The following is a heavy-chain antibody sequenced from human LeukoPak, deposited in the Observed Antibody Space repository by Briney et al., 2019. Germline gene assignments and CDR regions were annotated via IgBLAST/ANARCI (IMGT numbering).Heavy chain of an antibody. Sequence: ASVKVSCKASGYTFTGYYMHWVRQAPGQGLEWMGWINPNSGGTNYAQKFQGRVTMTRDTSISTAYMELSRLRSDDTAVYYCARDRAVVTRYYYSMDVWGQGTTVTVSS. D-gene: IGHD3-22*01. CDR2: INPNSGGT. J-gene: IGHJ6*02. CDR1: GYTFTGYY. V-gene: IGHV1-2*02. CDR3: ARDRAVVTRYYYSMDV.